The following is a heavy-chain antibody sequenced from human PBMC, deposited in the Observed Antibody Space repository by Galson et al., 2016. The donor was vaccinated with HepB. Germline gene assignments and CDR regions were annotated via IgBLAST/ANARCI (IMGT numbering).Heavy chain of an antibody. J-gene: IGHJ4*02. V-gene: IGHV3-23*01. CDR3: AKRAGGGTYYAIDY. D-gene: IGHD1-26*01. Sequence: SLRLSCAASGFTFSSYAMSWVHQAPGKGLEWVSAISGSGGSTYHADSVKGRFTISRDNSKNTLNLQMDSLRVEDTALYFCAKRAGGGTYYAIDYWGQGTLVTVSS. CDR2: ISGSGGST. CDR1: GFTFSSYA.